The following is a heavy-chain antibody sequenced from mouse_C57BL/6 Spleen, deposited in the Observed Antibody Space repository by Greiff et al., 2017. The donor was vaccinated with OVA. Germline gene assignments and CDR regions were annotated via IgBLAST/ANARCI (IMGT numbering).Heavy chain of an antibody. CDR1: GFNIKDYY. V-gene: IGHV14-2*01. CDR2: IDPEDGET. CDR3: ASYYGSSVYAMDY. Sequence: VQLQQSGAELVKPGASVKLSCTASGFNIKDYYMPWVKQRTEQGLEWIGRIDPEDGETKYAPKFQGKATITADTSSNTAYLQLSSLTSEDTAVYYCASYYGSSVYAMDYWGQGTSVTVSS. D-gene: IGHD1-1*01. J-gene: IGHJ4*01.